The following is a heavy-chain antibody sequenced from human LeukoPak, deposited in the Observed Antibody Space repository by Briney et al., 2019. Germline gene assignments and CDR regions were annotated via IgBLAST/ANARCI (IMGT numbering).Heavy chain of an antibody. Sequence: GGSLRLSCAASGFTFSSYEMNWVRQAPGKGLEWVSYISSSGSTIYYADSVKGRFTISRDNAKNPLYLQMNSLRAEDTAVYYCARSPMPSSVLMVYAIGDYFDYWGQGTLVTVSS. CDR2: ISSSGSTI. D-gene: IGHD2-8*01. CDR1: GFTFSSYE. J-gene: IGHJ4*02. V-gene: IGHV3-48*03. CDR3: ARSPMPSSVLMVYAIGDYFDY.